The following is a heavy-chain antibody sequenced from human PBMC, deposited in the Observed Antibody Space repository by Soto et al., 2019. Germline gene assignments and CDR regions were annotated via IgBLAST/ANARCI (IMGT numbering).Heavy chain of an antibody. CDR1: GGSISSSSYY. Sequence: SETLSLTCTVSGGSISSSSYYWGWIRQPPGKGLEWIGSIYYSGSTYYNPSLKSRVTISVDTSKDQFSLKLSSVTAADTAVYYCARHYCSSTSCYDFMDVWGKGTTVTVSS. D-gene: IGHD2-2*01. CDR3: ARHYCSSTSCYDFMDV. V-gene: IGHV4-39*01. CDR2: IYYSGST. J-gene: IGHJ6*03.